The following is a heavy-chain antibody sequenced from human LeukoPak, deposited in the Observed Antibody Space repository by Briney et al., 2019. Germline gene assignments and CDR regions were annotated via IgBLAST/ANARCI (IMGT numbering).Heavy chain of an antibody. J-gene: IGHJ4*02. CDR1: GFTVSSNY. CDR2: IYSGGST. CDR3: ARTVVPAAMSPYYFDY. V-gene: IGHV3-53*01. D-gene: IGHD2-2*01. Sequence: GGSLRLSCAATGFTVSSNYMSWVRQAPGKGLEWLSVIYSGGSTYYADSVKGRFTISRDNSKNTLYLQMNSLRAEDTAVYYCARTVVPAAMSPYYFDYWGQGTLVTVSS.